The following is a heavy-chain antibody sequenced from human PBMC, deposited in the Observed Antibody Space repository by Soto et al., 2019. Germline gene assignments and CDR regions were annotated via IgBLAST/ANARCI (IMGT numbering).Heavy chain of an antibody. J-gene: IGHJ6*02. D-gene: IGHD5-18*01. CDR3: AKAATAMGEYYYYYYGMDV. CDR1: GFTFSSYG. CDR2: ISYDGSNK. V-gene: IGHV3-30*18. Sequence: GGSVRLSCAASGFTFSSYGMHWVRQAPGKGLEWVAVISYDGSNKYYADSVKGRFTISRDNSKNTLYLQMNSLRAEDTAVYYCAKAATAMGEYYYYYYGMDVWGQGTTVTVSS.